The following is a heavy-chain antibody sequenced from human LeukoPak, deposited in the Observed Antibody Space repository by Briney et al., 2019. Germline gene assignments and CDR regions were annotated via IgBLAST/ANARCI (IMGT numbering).Heavy chain of an antibody. CDR1: GFTFSSYA. CDR2: ISGSAHKI. CDR3: ANDYDILTGYYKNYYGMDV. V-gene: IGHV3-23*01. J-gene: IGHJ6*02. Sequence: GSLRLSCAASGFTFSSYAMSWVRQAPGKGLDWVSVISGSAHKIRYADSVKGRFTISRDNSKNTLYLQMNSLRAEDTAVYYCANDYDILTGYYKNYYGMDVWGQGTTVTVSS. D-gene: IGHD3-9*01.